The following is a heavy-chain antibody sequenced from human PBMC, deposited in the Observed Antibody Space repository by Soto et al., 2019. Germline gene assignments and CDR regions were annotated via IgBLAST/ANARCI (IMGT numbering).Heavy chain of an antibody. CDR3: AKEEAVQLDRGQYQLLRYSDY. V-gene: IGHV3-23*01. CDR2: ISGSGGST. D-gene: IGHD2-2*01. Sequence: GGSLRLSCAASGFTFSSYAMSWVRQAPGKGLEWVSAISGSGGSTYYADSVKGRFTISRDNSKNTLYLQMNSLRAEDTAVYYCAKEEAVQLDRGQYQLLRYSDYWGQGTLVTVSS. J-gene: IGHJ4*02. CDR1: GFTFSSYA.